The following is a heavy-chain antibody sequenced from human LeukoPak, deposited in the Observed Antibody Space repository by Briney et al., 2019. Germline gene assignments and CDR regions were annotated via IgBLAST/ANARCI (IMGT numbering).Heavy chain of an antibody. CDR1: GGSISSSSYY. D-gene: IGHD5-12*01. Sequence: PSETLSLTCTVPGGSISSSSYYWGWIRQPPGKGLEWIGSIYYSGSTYYNPSLKSRVTISVDTSKNQFSLKLSSVTAADTAVYYCARKGGYSGYDPVFDYWGQGTLVTVSS. CDR2: IYYSGST. J-gene: IGHJ4*02. CDR3: ARKGGYSGYDPVFDY. V-gene: IGHV4-39*07.